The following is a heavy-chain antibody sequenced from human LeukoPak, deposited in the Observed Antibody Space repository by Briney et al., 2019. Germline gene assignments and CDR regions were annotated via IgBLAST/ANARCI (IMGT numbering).Heavy chain of an antibody. Sequence: GASVKVSCKASGGTFSSYAISWVRQAPGQGLEWMGRIIPILGIANYAQKFQGRVTITADKSTSTAYMELSSLRSEDTAVYYCARFSGVGATDYYYYMDVWGKGTTVTVSS. D-gene: IGHD1-26*01. CDR2: IIPILGIA. CDR1: GGTFSSYA. J-gene: IGHJ6*03. V-gene: IGHV1-69*04. CDR3: ARFSGVGATDYYYYMDV.